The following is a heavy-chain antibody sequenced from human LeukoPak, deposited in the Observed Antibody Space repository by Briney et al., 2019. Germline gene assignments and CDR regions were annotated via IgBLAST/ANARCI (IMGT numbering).Heavy chain of an antibody. CDR2: ISGSGGST. CDR3: AKHGSGSSITGY. CDR1: GFTFSSYA. D-gene: IGHD6-6*01. V-gene: IGHV3-23*01. Sequence: GGSLRLSYAASGFTFSSYAMSWVRQAPGKGLEWVSAISGSGGSTYYADSVKGRFTISRDNSKNTLYLQMNSLRAEDTAVYYCAKHGSGSSITGYWGQGTLVTVSS. J-gene: IGHJ4*02.